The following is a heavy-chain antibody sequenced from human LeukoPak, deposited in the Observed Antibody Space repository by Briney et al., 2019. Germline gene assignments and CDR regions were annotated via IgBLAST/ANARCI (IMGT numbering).Heavy chain of an antibody. D-gene: IGHD3-22*01. V-gene: IGHV4-39*01. J-gene: IGHJ5*01. CDR2: IYYSGST. Sequence: PSETLSLTCTVSGGSISSSSYYWGWIRQPPGKGREWIGSIYYSGSTYYNPSLKSRFTISVDTSKNQFSLKLSSVTAADTAVYYCARKSHYYDRSWFDSWGQGTLVTVSS. CDR1: GGSISSSSYY. CDR3: ARKSHYYDRSWFDS.